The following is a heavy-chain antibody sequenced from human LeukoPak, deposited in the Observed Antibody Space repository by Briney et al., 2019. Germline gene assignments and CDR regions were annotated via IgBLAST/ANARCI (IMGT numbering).Heavy chain of an antibody. V-gene: IGHV4-39*07. J-gene: IGHJ4*02. D-gene: IGHD6-19*01. CDR3: AGERGEEYSSGWYKTNYFYN. CDR1: GDSFTSVTDY. CDR2: GDYSGGT. Sequence: SETLSLTCTVSGDSFTSVTDYWAWIRQPPGKGLEWIASGDYSGGTYYNPSLESRVAISADTSKNQISLKLTSVTGADTAVYYCAGERGEEYSSGWYKTNYFYNWGQGIRVTVSS.